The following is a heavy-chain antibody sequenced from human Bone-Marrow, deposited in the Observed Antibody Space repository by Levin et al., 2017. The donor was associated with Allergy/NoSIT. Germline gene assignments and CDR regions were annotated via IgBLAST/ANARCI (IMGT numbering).Heavy chain of an antibody. CDR3: ARDGGIAVAGTWAPFDF. CDR1: GFTFSSYS. J-gene: IGHJ4*02. CDR2: ISSSSSYI. V-gene: IGHV3-21*01. D-gene: IGHD6-19*01. Sequence: GGSLRLSCAASGFTFSSYSMNWVRQAPGKGLEWVSSISSSSSYIYYADSVKGRFTISRDNAKNSLYLQMNSLRAEDTAVYYCARDGGIAVAGTWAPFDFWGQGTLVTVSS.